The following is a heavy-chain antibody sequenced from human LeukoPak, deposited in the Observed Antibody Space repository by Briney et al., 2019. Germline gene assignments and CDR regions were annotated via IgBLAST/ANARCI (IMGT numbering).Heavy chain of an antibody. CDR1: GFTFSNYW. J-gene: IGHJ4*02. Sequence: GGSLRLSCAASGFTFSNYWMSWVRQAAGKGLEWVANIKQDGSERNYEDSVKGRFTISRDNAKNSLYLQMNSLGAEDTAVYYCAKNPQYGGNIFFDYWGQGTLVTVSS. D-gene: IGHD4-23*01. V-gene: IGHV3-7*01. CDR2: IKQDGSER. CDR3: AKNPQYGGNIFFDY.